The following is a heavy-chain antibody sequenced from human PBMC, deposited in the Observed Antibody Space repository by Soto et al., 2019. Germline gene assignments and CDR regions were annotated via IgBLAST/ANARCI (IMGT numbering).Heavy chain of an antibody. CDR1: GFTFSSYA. J-gene: IGHJ3*02. D-gene: IGHD5-12*01. CDR2: ISGSGGST. Sequence: EVQLLESGGGLVQPGGSLRLSCAASGFTFSSYAMSWVRQAPGKGLEWVSAISGSGGSTYYADSVKGRFTISRDNSKNTLYLQMNSVRAEDTAVYYCAKDPEVEMATIGAFDIWGQGTMVTVSS. CDR3: AKDPEVEMATIGAFDI. V-gene: IGHV3-23*01.